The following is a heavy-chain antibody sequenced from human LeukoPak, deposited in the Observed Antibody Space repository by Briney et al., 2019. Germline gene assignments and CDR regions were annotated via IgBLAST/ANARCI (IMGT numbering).Heavy chain of an antibody. Sequence: SETLSLTCTVSGGSISSYYWSWIRQPPGKGLEWIGYIYYSGSTNYNPSLKSRVTISVDTSKNQFSLKLSSVTAADTAVYYCAGGGPTWTSFDYWGQGTLVTVSS. CDR2: IYYSGST. J-gene: IGHJ4*02. CDR1: GGSISSYY. V-gene: IGHV4-59*01. CDR3: AGGGPTWTSFDY. D-gene: IGHD3/OR15-3a*01.